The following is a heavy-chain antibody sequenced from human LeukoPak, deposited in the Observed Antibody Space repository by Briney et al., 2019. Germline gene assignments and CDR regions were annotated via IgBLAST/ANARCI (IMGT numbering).Heavy chain of an antibody. Sequence: GGSLRLSCAASGFTFSSYEMNWVRQAPGKGLEWVSYISSSGSTIYYADSVKGRFTISRDNAKNSLYLQMNSLRAEDTAVYYCARVEQQLFLGHYFDYWGQGTLVTVSS. CDR1: GFTFSSYE. CDR2: ISSSGSTI. V-gene: IGHV3-48*03. D-gene: IGHD6-13*01. CDR3: ARVEQQLFLGHYFDY. J-gene: IGHJ4*02.